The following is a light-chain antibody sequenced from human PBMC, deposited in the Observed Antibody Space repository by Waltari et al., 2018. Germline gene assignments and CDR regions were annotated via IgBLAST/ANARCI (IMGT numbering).Light chain of an antibody. V-gene: IGLV1-51*01. J-gene: IGLJ1*01. Sequence: QSVLTQPPSVSAAPGQKVTVSCSGSPSNIGNYYVSWYQQLPGTAPKLLIFDTKQRPSWIPDRCSGSKSGTSATLGITGLQTGDEADDYCGTWDSSLDSYVFGTGSKVTVL. CDR1: PSNIGNYY. CDR2: DTK. CDR3: GTWDSSLDSYV.